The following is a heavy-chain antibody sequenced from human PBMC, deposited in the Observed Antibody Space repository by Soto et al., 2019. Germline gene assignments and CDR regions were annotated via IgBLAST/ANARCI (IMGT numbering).Heavy chain of an antibody. V-gene: IGHV3-23*01. CDR2: ISGSDGLT. J-gene: IGHJ4*02. D-gene: IGHD2-8*02. CDR3: ANRRSTTAWYSWYFDY. CDR1: GLTFSAYA. Sequence: GGSLRLSCAASGLTFSAYAMSWVRQAPGKGLEWVSTISGSDGLTNYADSVKGRFTISRDNSKNTLYLQMNSLRADDTAVYYCANRRSTTAWYSWYFDYWGLGTLVTVSS.